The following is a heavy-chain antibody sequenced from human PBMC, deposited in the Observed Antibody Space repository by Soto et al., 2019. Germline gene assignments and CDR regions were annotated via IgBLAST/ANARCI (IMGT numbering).Heavy chain of an antibody. V-gene: IGHV1-46*03. CDR3: ASSSHQYCSSTSCYVGGIMDV. J-gene: IGHJ6*04. Sequence: EASVKVSCKASGYTFTSYYMHWVRQAPGQGLEWMGIINPSGGSTSYAQKFQGRVTMTRDTSTSTVYMELSSLRSEDTAVYYCASSSHQYCSSTSCYVGGIMDVWGKGTTVTVSS. CDR1: GYTFTSYY. CDR2: INPSGGST. D-gene: IGHD2-2*01.